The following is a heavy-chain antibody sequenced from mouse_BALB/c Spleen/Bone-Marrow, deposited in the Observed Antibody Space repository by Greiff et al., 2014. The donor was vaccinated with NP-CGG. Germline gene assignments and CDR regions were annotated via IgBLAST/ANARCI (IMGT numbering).Heavy chain of an antibody. CDR1: GFTFSSYD. V-gene: IGHV5-6*02. CDR2: IGSGGSYT. J-gene: IGHJ3*01. CDR3: SRLSYDYDGAWFAY. Sequence: EVKLVESGGDLVRPGGSLKLSCAASGFTFSSYDMSWVRQTPDKRLEWVATIGSGGSYTYYPDSVKGRFTISRDNAKNTLYLQMSSLKSEVTAMYYCSRLSYDYDGAWFAYWGQGTLVTVSA. D-gene: IGHD2-4*01.